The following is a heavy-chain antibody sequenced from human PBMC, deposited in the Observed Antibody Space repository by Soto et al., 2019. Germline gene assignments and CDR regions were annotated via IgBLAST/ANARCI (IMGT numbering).Heavy chain of an antibody. CDR1: GFTFSNAW. Sequence: GGSLRLSCAASGFTFSNAWINWVRQAPGKGLEWVGRIKSKTDGGTTDFAAPVKGRFAISRDDSKNMVYLQMNSLKTEDTGIYYFTTDYYSPMKVALLAFRGNGTLVTVSS. CDR3: TTDYYSPMKVALLAF. CDR2: IKSKTDGGTT. J-gene: IGHJ1*01. V-gene: IGHV3-15*07. D-gene: IGHD3-22*01.